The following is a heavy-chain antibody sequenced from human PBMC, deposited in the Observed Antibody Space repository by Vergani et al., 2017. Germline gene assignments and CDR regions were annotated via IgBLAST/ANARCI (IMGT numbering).Heavy chain of an antibody. D-gene: IGHD5-18*01. CDR2: IKQDGSEK. V-gene: IGHV3-7*03. Sequence: EAQLVESGGGLVQPGGSLRLSCAAYGFTLSDYWMSWVRQAPGKGLEWVANIKQDGSEKRYVDSVKGRFTISRDNAKNLLYLEMNSLRAEDTAVYYCARGRWIQLWYYFDYWGQGTLVTVSS. CDR3: ARGRWIQLWYYFDY. CDR1: GFTLSDYW. J-gene: IGHJ4*02.